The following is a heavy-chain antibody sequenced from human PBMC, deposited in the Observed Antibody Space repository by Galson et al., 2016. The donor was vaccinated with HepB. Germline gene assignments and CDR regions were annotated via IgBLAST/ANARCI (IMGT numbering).Heavy chain of an antibody. CDR2: IYYSGST. Sequence: TLSLTCTVSGVSISGSNYYWGWIRQPPGRGLEWIGSIYYSGSTNYNPSLESRVTISVDTSKNHLSLSLRSVTAADTAVYYCATGIVVAGKMYYHYMDVWGKGTSVTVSS. CDR3: ATGIVVAGKMYYHYMDV. J-gene: IGHJ6*03. CDR1: GVSISGSNYY. D-gene: IGHD6-19*01. V-gene: IGHV4-39*01.